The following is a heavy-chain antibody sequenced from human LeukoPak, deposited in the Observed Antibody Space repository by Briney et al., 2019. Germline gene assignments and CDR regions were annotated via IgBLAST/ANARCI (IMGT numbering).Heavy chain of an antibody. D-gene: IGHD2-2*01. Sequence: GGSLRLSCAASGFTFSDHYMDWVRQAPGKGLEWVGRIRNKANSYTTEYAASVNGRFTISRDDSKNSLYLQMNSLKTEDTAVYYCATIVPGRNLDYWGQGTLVTVSS. CDR3: ATIVPGRNLDY. CDR2: IRNKANSYTT. V-gene: IGHV3-72*01. J-gene: IGHJ4*02. CDR1: GFTFSDHY.